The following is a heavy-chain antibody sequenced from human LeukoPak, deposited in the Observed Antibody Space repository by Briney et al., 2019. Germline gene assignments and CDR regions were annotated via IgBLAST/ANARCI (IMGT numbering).Heavy chain of an antibody. CDR2: IYYSGST. D-gene: IGHD3-22*01. V-gene: IGHV4-59*01. Sequence: SETLSLTCTVSRGSISVYYWSCVRERPLKGLESVGDIYYSGSTNYNPSLKCRVTISVDTSKNQFSLKLSSVTAADTAVYYCASYDSSGHTFDYWGQGTLVTVSS. CDR3: ASYDSSGHTFDY. CDR1: RGSISVYY. J-gene: IGHJ4*02.